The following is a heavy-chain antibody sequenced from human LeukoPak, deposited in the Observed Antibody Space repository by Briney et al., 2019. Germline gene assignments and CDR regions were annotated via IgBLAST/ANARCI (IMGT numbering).Heavy chain of an antibody. CDR1: GFTFSGHW. J-gene: IGHJ4*02. CDR2: ISSGSTTI. CDR3: ARDVEQWLVRVYYFDY. V-gene: IGHV3-48*01. D-gene: IGHD6-19*01. Sequence: PGGSLRLSCAASGFTFSGHWMSWVRQAPGKGLEWVSYISSGSTTIYYADSVKGRFTISRDNAKNSLYLQMNSLRAEDTAVYYCARDVEQWLVRVYYFDYWGQGTLVTVSS.